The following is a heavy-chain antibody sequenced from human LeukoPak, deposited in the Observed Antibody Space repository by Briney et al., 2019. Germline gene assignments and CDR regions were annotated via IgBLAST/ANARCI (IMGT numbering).Heavy chain of an antibody. Sequence: ASVKVSCKASGYTFTTYGINWVRQAPGQGLEWMGWISTYDGNTIYAQKLRDRVTMIRDTSTSTVYMDLRSLRSDDTAVYYCARDRPRRGPGNHDYWGQGTLVTVSS. CDR3: ARDRPRRGPGNHDY. D-gene: IGHD1-26*01. CDR1: GYTFTTYG. CDR2: ISTYDGNT. V-gene: IGHV1-18*01. J-gene: IGHJ4*02.